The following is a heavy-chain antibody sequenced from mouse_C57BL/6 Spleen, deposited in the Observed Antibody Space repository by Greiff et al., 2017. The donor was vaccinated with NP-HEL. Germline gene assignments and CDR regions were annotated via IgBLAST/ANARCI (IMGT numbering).Heavy chain of an antibody. V-gene: IGHV5-17*01. Sequence: EVKLVESGGGLVKPGGSLKLSCAASGFTFSDYGMHWVRQAPEKGLEWVAYISSGSSTIYYADTVKGRFTISRDNAKNTLFLQMTSLRSEDTAMYYCARPNYYGSRLAWFAYWGQGTLVTVSA. J-gene: IGHJ3*01. CDR2: ISSGSSTI. CDR1: GFTFSDYG. D-gene: IGHD1-1*01. CDR3: ARPNYYGSRLAWFAY.